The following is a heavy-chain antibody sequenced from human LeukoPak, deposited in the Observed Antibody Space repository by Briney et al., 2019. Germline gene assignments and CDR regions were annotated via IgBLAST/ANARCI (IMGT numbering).Heavy chain of an antibody. CDR3: AKDPGRITIFGVVKDY. CDR2: ISGSGGST. V-gene: IGHV3-23*01. CDR1: GFTFSSYA. J-gene: IGHJ4*02. Sequence: GGSLRLSCAASGFTFSSYAMSWVRQAPGKGLEWVSAISGSGGSTYYADSVKGRFTISRDNSKNTLYLQMNSLRAEDTAVYYCAKDPGRITIFGVVKDYWGQGTLVTVSS. D-gene: IGHD3-3*01.